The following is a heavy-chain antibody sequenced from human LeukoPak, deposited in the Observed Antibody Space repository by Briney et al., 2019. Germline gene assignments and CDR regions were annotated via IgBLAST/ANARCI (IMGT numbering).Heavy chain of an antibody. J-gene: IGHJ4*02. CDR1: GFSFSNYG. D-gene: IGHD1-26*01. CDR2: ISGSGGTT. Sequence: PGGSLRLSCAASGFSFSNYGMSWVRQAPGKGLEWVSAISGSGGTTYYADSVKGRFTISRDNSMNTLYLQMNSLRAEDTAVYSCAKDRLGALLYFDSWGQGTLVTVSS. CDR3: AKDRLGALLYFDS. V-gene: IGHV3-23*01.